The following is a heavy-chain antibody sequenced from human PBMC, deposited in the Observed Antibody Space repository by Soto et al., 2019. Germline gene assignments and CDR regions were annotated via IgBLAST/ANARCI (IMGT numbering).Heavy chain of an antibody. CDR1: GGSISSYY. CDR3: ARGRYSGYDSPFDY. CDR2: IYNSGST. D-gene: IGHD5-12*01. V-gene: IGHV4-59*01. Sequence: TSETLSLTCTVSGGSISSYYWNWIRQPPGKGLEWIGYIYNSGSTNYNPSLKSRVSISVDTSKNQFSLKLSSVTAADTAVYYCARGRYSGYDSPFDYWGQGTLVTVSS. J-gene: IGHJ4*02.